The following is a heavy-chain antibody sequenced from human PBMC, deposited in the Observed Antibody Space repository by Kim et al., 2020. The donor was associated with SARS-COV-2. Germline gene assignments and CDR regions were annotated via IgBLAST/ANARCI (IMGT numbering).Heavy chain of an antibody. Sequence: NDYAVSVKSRITINPDTSKKQFSLQLNAVTPEDTAVYYCARRWLGYYFDYWGQGTLVTVSS. CDR3: ARRWLGYYFDY. CDR2: N. J-gene: IGHJ4*02. V-gene: IGHV6-1*01. D-gene: IGHD3-10*01.